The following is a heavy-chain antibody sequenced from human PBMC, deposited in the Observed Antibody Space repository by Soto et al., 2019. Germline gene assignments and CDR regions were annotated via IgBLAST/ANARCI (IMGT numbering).Heavy chain of an antibody. CDR2: ISGSGGNST. Sequence: EVQLLESGGGLVQPRGSLRLSCAASGFTFSTYAMSWVRQAPGKGLEWVSAISGSGGNSTFYGDSVKGRFTISRDNSKNTLYLQMNSLGAEDTAVYYCAKGGGSCCFDNWGQGTLVTVSS. V-gene: IGHV3-23*01. D-gene: IGHD2-15*01. CDR1: GFTFSTYA. J-gene: IGHJ4*02. CDR3: AKGGGSCCFDN.